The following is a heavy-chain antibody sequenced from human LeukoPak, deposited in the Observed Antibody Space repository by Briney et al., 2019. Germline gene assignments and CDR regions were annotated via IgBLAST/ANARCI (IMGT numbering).Heavy chain of an antibody. J-gene: IGHJ4*02. Sequence: ASVTFSCKASGYTFTSYGISWVRQAPGQGLEWMGWISAYNGNTNYAQMLQGRVTMTTDTSTSTAYMELRSLRSDDTAVYYCARDPGNYYDSSGYIDYWGQEPVDTVSS. CDR3: ARDPGNYYDSSGYIDY. CDR2: ISAYNGNT. CDR1: GYTFTSYG. V-gene: IGHV1-18*01. D-gene: IGHD3-22*01.